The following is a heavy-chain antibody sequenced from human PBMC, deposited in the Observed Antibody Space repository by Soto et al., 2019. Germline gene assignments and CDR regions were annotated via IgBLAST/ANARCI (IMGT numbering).Heavy chain of an antibody. CDR1: GFTFSSYD. V-gene: IGHV3-13*04. Sequence: EVQLVESGGGLVQPGGSLRLSCAASGFTFSSYDMHWVRQATGKGLEWVSAIGTAGDTYYPGSVKGRFTISRENAKNSLYLQMNSLRAGDTAVYYCARGLIRSATEMAFDIWGQGTMVTVSS. CDR3: ARGLIRSATEMAFDI. J-gene: IGHJ3*02. CDR2: IGTAGDT. D-gene: IGHD6-19*01.